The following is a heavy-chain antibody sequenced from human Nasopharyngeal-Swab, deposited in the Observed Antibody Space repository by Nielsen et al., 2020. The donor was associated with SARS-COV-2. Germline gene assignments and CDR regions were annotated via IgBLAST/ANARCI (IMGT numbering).Heavy chain of an antibody. J-gene: IGHJ4*02. CDR1: GFTFSSYA. Sequence: GESLKISCAASGFTFSSYAMSWVRQAPGKGLEWVSHISVSGRSTYHADSVKGRFTISRDNSKNTLYLQMNSLRAEDTAVYFCAKDWRYGGGYWGQGTLVTASS. CDR3: AKDWRYGGGY. V-gene: IGHV3-23*01. D-gene: IGHD4/OR15-4a*01. CDR2: ISVSGRST.